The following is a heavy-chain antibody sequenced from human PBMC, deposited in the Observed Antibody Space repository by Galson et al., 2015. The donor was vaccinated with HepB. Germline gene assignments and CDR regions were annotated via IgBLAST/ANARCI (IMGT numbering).Heavy chain of an antibody. CDR3: ASGGWRATTFLDAFDI. V-gene: IGHV4-59*08. Sequence: SETLSLTCTVSGGSISSYYWSWIRQPPGKGLEWIGYIYYSGSTNYNPSLKSRVTISVDTSKNQFSLKLSSVTAADTAVYYCASGGWRATTFLDAFDIWGQGTMVTVSS. CDR2: IYYSGST. J-gene: IGHJ3*02. CDR1: GGSISSYY. D-gene: IGHD5-24*01.